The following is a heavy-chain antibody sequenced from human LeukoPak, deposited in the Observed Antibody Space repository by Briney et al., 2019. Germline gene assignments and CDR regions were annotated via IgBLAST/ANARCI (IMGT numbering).Heavy chain of an antibody. J-gene: IGHJ4*02. CDR1: GFTFSSYW. CDR2: IKEDGSIQ. D-gene: IGHD6-19*01. Sequence: GGALRLSCVASGFTFSSYWMTWVRQAPGKGLEMLANIKEDGSIQYYLDSVRGRFTISRDNAKTSVYLQLNSLRADDTAVYYCARDVWTGVAVSDYWGQGTLVTVSS. CDR3: ARDVWTGVAVSDY. V-gene: IGHV3-7*01.